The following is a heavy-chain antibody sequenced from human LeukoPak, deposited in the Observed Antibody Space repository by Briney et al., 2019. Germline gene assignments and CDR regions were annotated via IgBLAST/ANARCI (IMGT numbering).Heavy chain of an antibody. CDR3: ARDFMIAAVFDY. Sequence: GGSLRLSCAASGLTFSSYSMKWVRQAPGKGLGWVSSISSRSSYIYYADSVKGRFTISRDNAKNSPYLQMNSLRAEDTAVYYCARDFMIAAVFDYWGQGTLVTVSS. CDR2: ISSRSSYI. V-gene: IGHV3-21*01. J-gene: IGHJ4*02. CDR1: GLTFSSYS. D-gene: IGHD6-13*01.